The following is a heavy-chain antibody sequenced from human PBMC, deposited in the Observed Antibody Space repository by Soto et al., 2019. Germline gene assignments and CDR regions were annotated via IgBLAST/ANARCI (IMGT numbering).Heavy chain of an antibody. CDR2: IYYSGST. D-gene: IGHD5-12*01. Sequence: SETLSLTCTVSGGSISSSSYYWGWIRQPPGKGLEWIGSIYYSGSTYYNPSLKSRVTISRDNSKNTLYLQMNSLRAEDTAVYYCAKAHVNIVATIDYFDYWGQGTLVTVSS. CDR1: GGSISSSSYY. V-gene: IGHV4-39*01. J-gene: IGHJ4*02. CDR3: AKAHVNIVATIDYFDY.